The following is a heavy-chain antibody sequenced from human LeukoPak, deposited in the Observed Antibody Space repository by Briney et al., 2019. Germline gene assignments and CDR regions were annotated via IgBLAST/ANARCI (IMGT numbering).Heavy chain of an antibody. CDR1: EFTFSIYW. CDR2: INQGGSVK. CDR3: ARENSGGSAFDY. D-gene: IGHD3-16*01. Sequence: PGGSLRLSCAASEFTFSIYWMSWVRQAPGKGLEWVANINQGGSVKYYVDSVKSRFTISRDNAKNSLYLQMNNLRADDTAVYYRARENSGGSAFDYWGQGTLVTVSS. V-gene: IGHV3-7*01. J-gene: IGHJ4*02.